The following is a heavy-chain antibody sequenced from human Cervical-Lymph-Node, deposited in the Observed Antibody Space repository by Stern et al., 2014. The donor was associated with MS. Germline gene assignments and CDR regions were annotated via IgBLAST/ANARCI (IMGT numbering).Heavy chain of an antibody. Sequence: DQLVESGGGVVQPGRSLSLSWVASGFTFSTYAMHWVRQAPGKGLEWVAFVSYAGTQRNSTDSVNARFTISRDNSKNTLYLHMNSLRDEDTAVYFCARGGRGVGLEYWGQGALVTVSS. J-gene: IGHJ4*02. V-gene: IGHV3-30-3*01. D-gene: IGHD3-10*01. CDR2: VSYAGTQR. CDR1: GFTFSTYA. CDR3: ARGGRGVGLEY.